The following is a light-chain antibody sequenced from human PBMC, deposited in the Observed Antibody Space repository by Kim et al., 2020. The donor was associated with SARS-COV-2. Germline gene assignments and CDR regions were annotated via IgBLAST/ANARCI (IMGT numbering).Light chain of an antibody. V-gene: IGKV1-12*01. CDR1: QGVSNW. Sequence: DIQMTQSPSSVPASVGDRVTITCRASQGVSNWLAWYQQKPGKAPNLLIYGASTLQRGVPSRFSGSGSGTDFTLTINSLQPEDFANYSCQRAYTFPWTFGQGTKVDIK. CDR3: QRAYTFPWT. J-gene: IGKJ1*01. CDR2: GAS.